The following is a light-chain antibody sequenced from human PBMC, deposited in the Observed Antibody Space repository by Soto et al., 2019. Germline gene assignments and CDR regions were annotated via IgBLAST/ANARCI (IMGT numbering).Light chain of an antibody. CDR1: QSVSIY. J-gene: IGKJ2*01. CDR3: QQRRNWPDT. CDR2: DTS. Sequence: EIVLTQSPATLSLSLGERATLSCRASQSVSIYLVWYQQKPGQAPRLVIYDTSTRATDVPARFSGSGSGTDVTLTISRLEPEDFAYYYCQQRRNWPDTFGQGTKLEIK. V-gene: IGKV3-11*01.